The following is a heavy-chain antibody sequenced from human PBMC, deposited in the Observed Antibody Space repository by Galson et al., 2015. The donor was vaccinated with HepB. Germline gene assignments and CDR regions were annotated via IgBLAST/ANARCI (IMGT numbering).Heavy chain of an antibody. CDR2: IYYSGST. J-gene: IGHJ5*02. CDR1: GGSLSSGGYY. Sequence: TLSLTCTVSGGSLSSGGYYWSWIRQHPGKGLEWIGYIYYSGSTYYNPSLKSRLTMSVDTSTNQFSLKLSSVTAADTAVYYCARDRGQLWSGFDPWGQGTLVTVSS. D-gene: IGHD5-18*01. V-gene: IGHV4-31*03. CDR3: ARDRGQLWSGFDP.